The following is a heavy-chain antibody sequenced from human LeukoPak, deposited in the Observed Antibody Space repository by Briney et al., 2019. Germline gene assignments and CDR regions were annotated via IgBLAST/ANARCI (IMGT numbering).Heavy chain of an antibody. CDR1: EFTFSNYA. J-gene: IGHJ4*02. V-gene: IGHV3-23*01. CDR2: ISGGGGST. Sequence: GGSLRLSCAASEFTFSNYAMNWVRQAPGKGLEWVSGISGGGGSTYYADSVKGRFTISRDNSKNTLYLQMNSLRAEDTAVYYCARDAGRYFDWLGYWGQGTLVTVSS. D-gene: IGHD3-9*01. CDR3: ARDAGRYFDWLGY.